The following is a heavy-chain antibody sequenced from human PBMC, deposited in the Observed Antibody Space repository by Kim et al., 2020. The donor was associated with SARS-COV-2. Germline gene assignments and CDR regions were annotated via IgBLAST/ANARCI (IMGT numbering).Heavy chain of an antibody. CDR3: GRGLLGCMVGEAY. Sequence: SETLSLTCTVSGDSISSYYVSWIRQPPGKGLEWIGYRYYSANTNYNPSLKSRVFISAATSKNQVSLKLRSVPAADTAIYYCGRGLLGCMVGEAYWGQGTLLSVSS. CDR2: RYYSANT. CDR1: GDSISSYY. D-gene: IGHD3-10*01. V-gene: IGHV4-59*01. J-gene: IGHJ4*02.